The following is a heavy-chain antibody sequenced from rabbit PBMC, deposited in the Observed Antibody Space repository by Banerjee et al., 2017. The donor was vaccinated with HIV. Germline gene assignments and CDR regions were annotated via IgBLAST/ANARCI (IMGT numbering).Heavy chain of an antibody. CDR2: IYAGSSGTT. CDR1: GFSFSSGYD. J-gene: IGHJ6*01. Sequence: QSLEESGGDLVKPGASLTLTCTASGFSFSSGYDMCWVRQAPGKGLEWIACIYAGSSGTTYYASWAKGRFTISKTSSTTVTLQMTSLTAADTATYFCAREDSWGSAWGYYGMDLWGQGTLVTVS. V-gene: IGHV1S40*01. D-gene: IGHD4-1*01. CDR3: AREDSWGSAWGYYGMDL.